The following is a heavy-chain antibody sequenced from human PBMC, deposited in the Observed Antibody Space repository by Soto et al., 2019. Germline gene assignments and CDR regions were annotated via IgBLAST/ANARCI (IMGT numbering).Heavy chain of an antibody. CDR3: ASDTTIFGAAFDI. V-gene: IGHV3-33*01. CDR2: IWYDGSNK. D-gene: IGHD3-3*01. Sequence: PWGSLRLSCAASGCTLSSYGMHWVLQAPGKGLEWVAVIWYDGSNKYYADSVRGRFTISRDNSKTTLYLQINSLRSEATAVYYFASDTTIFGAAFDIWGQGTMVTV. CDR1: GCTLSSYG. J-gene: IGHJ3*02.